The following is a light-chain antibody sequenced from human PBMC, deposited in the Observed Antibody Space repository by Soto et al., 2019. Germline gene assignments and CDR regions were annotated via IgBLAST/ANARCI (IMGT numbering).Light chain of an antibody. CDR1: KLGAKY. J-gene: IGLJ2*01. CDR3: QAWDNSVI. Sequence: SYELTQPPSVSVSPGQTATMTCSGDKLGAKYVCWYQQRPGQSPVLVIYDDNKRPSGIPERISGSNSGNTATLTISGTQALDEADYYCQAWDNSVIFGGGTKVTVL. CDR2: DDN. V-gene: IGLV3-1*01.